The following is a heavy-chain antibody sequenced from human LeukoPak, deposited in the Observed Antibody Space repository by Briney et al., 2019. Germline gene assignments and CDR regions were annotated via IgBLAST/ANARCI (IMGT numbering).Heavy chain of an antibody. CDR3: ARRGRGGGVVPAADLDY. D-gene: IGHD2-2*01. V-gene: IGHV4-59*04. Sequence: SETLSLTCTVSGGSISSYYWSWIRQPPGKGLEWIGYIYYSGSTYYNPSLKSRVTISVDTSKNQFSLKLSSVTAADTAVYYCARRGRGGGVVPAADLDYWGQGTLVTVSS. CDR2: IYYSGST. J-gene: IGHJ4*02. CDR1: GGSISSYY.